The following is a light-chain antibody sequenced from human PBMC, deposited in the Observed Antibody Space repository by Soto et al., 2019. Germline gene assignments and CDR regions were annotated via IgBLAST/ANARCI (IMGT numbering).Light chain of an antibody. Sequence: EIVLTQSPGTLSLSPGERATLSCRASQSVSSSYLAWYQQKPGQAPRLLIYGASSRATGIPDRFSGSGSGADFTLTISRLEPEDFTVYYCQQYGSPSITFGKGTRLEIK. J-gene: IGKJ5*01. CDR1: QSVSSSY. CDR3: QQYGSPSIT. CDR2: GAS. V-gene: IGKV3-20*01.